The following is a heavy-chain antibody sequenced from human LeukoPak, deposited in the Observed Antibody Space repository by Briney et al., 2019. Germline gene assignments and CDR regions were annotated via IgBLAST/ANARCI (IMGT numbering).Heavy chain of an antibody. CDR3: ARDADYSNYFFVY. Sequence: GASVKVSCKASGGTFSSYAISWVRQAPGQGLEWMGGTIPIFGTANYAQKFQGRVTITADESTSTAYMELSSLRSEDTAVYYCARDADYSNYFFVYWGQGTLVTVSS. V-gene: IGHV1-69*13. J-gene: IGHJ4*02. CDR1: GGTFSSYA. CDR2: TIPIFGTA. D-gene: IGHD4-11*01.